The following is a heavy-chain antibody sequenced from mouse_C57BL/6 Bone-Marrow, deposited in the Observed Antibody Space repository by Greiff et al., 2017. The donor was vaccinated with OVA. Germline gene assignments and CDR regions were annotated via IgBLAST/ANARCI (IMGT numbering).Heavy chain of an antibody. CDR2: ISSGSSTI. Sequence: EVKVVDSGGGLVKPGGSLKLSCAASGFTFSDYGMHWVRQAPEKGLEWVAYISSGSSTIYYADTVKGRFTISRGNAKNTLFLQMTSLRSEDTAMYYCARIYYGNCWYFDVWGTGTTVTVSS. CDR1: GFTFSDYG. D-gene: IGHD2-1*01. CDR3: ARIYYGNCWYFDV. V-gene: IGHV5-17*01. J-gene: IGHJ1*03.